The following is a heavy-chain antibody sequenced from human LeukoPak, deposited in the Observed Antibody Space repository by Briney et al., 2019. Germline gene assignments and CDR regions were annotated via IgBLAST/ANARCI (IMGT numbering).Heavy chain of an antibody. D-gene: IGHD3-22*01. CDR3: ARDYYDSSGYYNY. Sequence: ASVKVSCKASGYTFTGYCMHWVLQAPGQGLEWMGRINPNSGGTNYAQKFQGRVTMTRDTSISTAYMELSRLRSDDTAVYYCARDYYDSSGYYNYWGQGTLVTVSS. J-gene: IGHJ4*02. CDR1: GYTFTGYC. V-gene: IGHV1-2*06. CDR2: INPNSGGT.